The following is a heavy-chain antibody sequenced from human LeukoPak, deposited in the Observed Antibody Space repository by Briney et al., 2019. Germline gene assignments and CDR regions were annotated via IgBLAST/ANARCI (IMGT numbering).Heavy chain of an antibody. CDR3: ARSGRPLTYYYGSGSYRNWFDP. Sequence: KPSETLSLTCTVSGGSISSYYWSWIRQPPGKGLEWIGYIYYSGSTNYNPSLKSRVTISVDTSKNQFSLKLSSVTAADMAVYYCARSGRPLTYYYGSGSYRNWFDPWGQGTLVTVSS. CDR2: IYYSGST. J-gene: IGHJ5*02. V-gene: IGHV4-59*01. CDR1: GGSISSYY. D-gene: IGHD3-10*01.